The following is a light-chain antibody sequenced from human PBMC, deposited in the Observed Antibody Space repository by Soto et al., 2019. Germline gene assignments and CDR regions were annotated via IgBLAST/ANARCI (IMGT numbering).Light chain of an antibody. CDR2: GAS. J-gene: IGKJ1*01. CDR3: QQYDSSPVT. V-gene: IGKV3-20*01. CDR1: QSISSSY. Sequence: EIVLTQSPGTLSLSPGERATLSCRASQSISSSYLAWYQQKPGQAPRLLIYGASSRATGIPDRFSGSGSGTDFTLTISRLESEDVAVYYCQQYDSSPVTFGQGTKVEIK.